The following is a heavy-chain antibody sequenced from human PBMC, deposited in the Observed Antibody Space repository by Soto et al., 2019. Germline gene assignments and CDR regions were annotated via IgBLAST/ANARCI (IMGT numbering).Heavy chain of an antibody. V-gene: IGHV1-18*01. D-gene: IGHD2-15*01. CDR2: ISAYNGNT. Sequence: ASVKVSCKASGYTFTSYGISWVRQAPGQGLEWMGWISAYNGNTNYAQKLQGRVTMTTDTSTSTAYMELRSLRSDDTAVYYCARGCSGGSCYHTNYYYGMDVWGQGTTVTVS. CDR3: ARGCSGGSCYHTNYYYGMDV. CDR1: GYTFTSYG. J-gene: IGHJ6*02.